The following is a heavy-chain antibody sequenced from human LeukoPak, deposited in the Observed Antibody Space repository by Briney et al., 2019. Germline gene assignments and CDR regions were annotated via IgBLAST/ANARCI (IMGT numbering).Heavy chain of an antibody. J-gene: IGHJ4*02. D-gene: IGHD6-19*01. CDR2: IYSGGST. CDR1: GFTHSSNY. Sequence: GGSLRLSCAACGFTHSSNYMSWVRQAPGKGREWVSVIYSGGSTYYADSVKGRFTISSDHSKNPLYLQMNGLRAEHPAVDYCAGLYSSGWYYFDYWGQGTLVTVSS. V-gene: IGHV3-53*01. CDR3: AGLYSSGWYYFDY.